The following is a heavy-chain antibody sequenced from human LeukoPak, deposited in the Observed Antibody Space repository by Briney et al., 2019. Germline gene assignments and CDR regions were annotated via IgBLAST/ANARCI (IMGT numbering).Heavy chain of an antibody. CDR2: INPNSGGT. V-gene: IGHV1-2*02. D-gene: IGHD3-3*01. CDR1: GYTLTGYY. CDR3: ARDGFWSGYHYFDY. Sequence: GASVKVSCKASGYTLTGYYMHWVRQAPGQRLEWMGWINPNSGGTNYAQKFQGRVTMTRDTSISTAYMELSRLRSDDTAVYYCARDGFWSGYHYFDYWGQGTLVTVSS. J-gene: IGHJ4*02.